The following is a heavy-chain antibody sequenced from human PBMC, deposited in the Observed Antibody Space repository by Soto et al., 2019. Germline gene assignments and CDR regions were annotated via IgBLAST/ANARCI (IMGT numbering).Heavy chain of an antibody. V-gene: IGHV3-23*01. D-gene: IGHD3-16*01. Sequence: VGSLRLSCAASGSTFNNYAMNWVRQAPGKGLEWVSGISDIGHTTYYADSVKGRFTISRDNSKNTLYLQMNSLRAEDTAVYYCAKVWAPYERCAYRDFFDYWGQGTLVTVSS. CDR3: AKVWAPYERCAYRDFFDY. CDR2: ISDIGHTT. CDR1: GSTFNNYA. J-gene: IGHJ4*02.